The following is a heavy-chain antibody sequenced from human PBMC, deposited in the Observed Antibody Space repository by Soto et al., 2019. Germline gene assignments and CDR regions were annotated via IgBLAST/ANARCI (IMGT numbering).Heavy chain of an antibody. CDR1: GYSISSGHP. CDR2: IFHTGST. CDR3: ATLPRLAGMDV. J-gene: IGHJ6*02. V-gene: IGHV4-38-2*01. Sequence: TLSLTCAVSGYSISSGHPWGWIRQPPGKGLEWIGSIFHTGSTYYNPSLKSRVTLSVDTSKNQFSLKLSSVTAADTAVYFCATLPRLAGMDVLGQGTTVTVSS. D-gene: IGHD6-25*01.